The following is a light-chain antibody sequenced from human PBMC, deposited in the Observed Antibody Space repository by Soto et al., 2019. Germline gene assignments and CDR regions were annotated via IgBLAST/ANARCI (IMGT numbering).Light chain of an antibody. CDR1: SSDVGGYNY. J-gene: IGLJ2*01. Sequence: QSGLTQPASVSGSPGQSITISCTGTSSDVGGYNYVSWYQQHPGKARKLIIYDVSNRPSGVSNRFSDSKSGNTASLTISGLQAEDEADYYCISYTSSSTLVVFGGGTKLTVL. V-gene: IGLV2-14*01. CDR3: ISYTSSSTLVV. CDR2: DVS.